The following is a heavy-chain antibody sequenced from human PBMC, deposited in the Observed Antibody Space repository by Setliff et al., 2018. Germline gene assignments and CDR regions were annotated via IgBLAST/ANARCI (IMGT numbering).Heavy chain of an antibody. CDR3: ARALGATITHFDY. D-gene: IGHD1-26*01. CDR2: FDPEDGET. V-gene: IGHV1-24*01. J-gene: IGHJ4*02. CDR1: GYTLTELS. Sequence: ASVKVSCKVSGYTLTELSMHWVRQAPGKGLEWMGGFDPEDGETIYAQKFQGRVTITRNTSISTAYMELSRLRSDDTAVYYCARALGATITHFDYWGQGTLVTVSS.